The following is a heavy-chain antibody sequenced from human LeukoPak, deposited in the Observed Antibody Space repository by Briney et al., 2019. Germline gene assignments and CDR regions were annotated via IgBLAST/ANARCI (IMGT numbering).Heavy chain of an antibody. Sequence: SVKVSCKASGGTFSSYAISWVRQAPGQGLEWMGRIIPIFGTANYAQKFQGRVTTTTDESTSTAYMELSSLRSEDTAVYYCARESVTLPIHPTWGQGTLVTVSS. CDR2: IIPIFGTA. CDR1: GGTFSSYA. J-gene: IGHJ5*02. D-gene: IGHD4-23*01. CDR3: ARESVTLPIHPT. V-gene: IGHV1-69*05.